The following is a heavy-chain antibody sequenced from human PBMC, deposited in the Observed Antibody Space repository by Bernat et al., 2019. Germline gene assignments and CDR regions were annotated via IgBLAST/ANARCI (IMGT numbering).Heavy chain of an antibody. D-gene: IGHD6-13*01. Sequence: QVQLVESGGGVVQPGRSLRLSCAASGFTFSSYAMHWVRQAPGKGLEWVAVISYDGSNKYYADSVKGRFTISRDNSKNTLYLQMNSLRAEDTAVYYCARDFWQHDLYYYYYYMDVWGKGTTVTVSS. CDR2: ISYDGSNK. J-gene: IGHJ6*03. V-gene: IGHV3-30*01. CDR3: ARDFWQHDLYYYYYYMDV. CDR1: GFTFSSYA.